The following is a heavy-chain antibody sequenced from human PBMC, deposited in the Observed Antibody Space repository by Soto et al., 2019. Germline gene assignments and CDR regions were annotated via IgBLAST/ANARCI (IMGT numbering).Heavy chain of an antibody. J-gene: IGHJ4*02. V-gene: IGHV4-39*01. CDR3: ARHAFHSSGFTDY. CDR1: GGSISSSSYY. Sequence: QLQLQESGPGLVKPSETLSLTCTVSGGSISSSSYYWGWIRQPPGKGLEWIGSNPSLKSRVTISVDTSKNQFSLKLSSVTAADTAVYYCARHAFHSSGFTDYWGQGTLVTVSS. D-gene: IGHD6-19*01.